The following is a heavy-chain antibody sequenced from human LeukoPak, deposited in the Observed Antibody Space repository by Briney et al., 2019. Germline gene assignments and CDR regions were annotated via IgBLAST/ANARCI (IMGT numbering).Heavy chain of an antibody. CDR3: AKESGKFDY. CDR2: ISADGGST. V-gene: IGHV3-43*02. J-gene: IGHJ4*02. CDR1: GXNFDDSA. Sequence: TGRSLRLSCVASGXNFDDSAMHWVRQAPGKGLEWVSLISADGGSTFSADSVKGRFSISRDNSKNSLYLQMNSLRSEDTAMYYCAKESGKFDYWGQGTLVAVSS.